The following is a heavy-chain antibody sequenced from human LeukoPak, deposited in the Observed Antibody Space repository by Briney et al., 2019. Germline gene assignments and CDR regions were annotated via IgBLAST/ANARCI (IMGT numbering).Heavy chain of an antibody. CDR2: ISSSSSYI. D-gene: IGHD4-23*01. Sequence: GGSLRLSCAASGFTFSSYSMNWVRQAPGKGLEWVSSISSSSSYIYYADSVKGRFTISRDNAKNSLYLQMNSLRAEDTAVYYCARDSDYGGNSLHYWGQGTLVTVSS. CDR1: GFTFSSYS. J-gene: IGHJ4*02. V-gene: IGHV3-21*01. CDR3: ARDSDYGGNSLHY.